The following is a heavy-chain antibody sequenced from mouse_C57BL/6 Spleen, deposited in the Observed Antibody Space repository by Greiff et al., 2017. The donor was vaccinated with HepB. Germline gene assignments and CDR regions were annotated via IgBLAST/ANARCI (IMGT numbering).Heavy chain of an antibody. V-gene: IGHV5-9-1*02. D-gene: IGHD2-4*01. CDR1: GFTFSSYA. CDR2: ISSGGDYI. J-gene: IGHJ4*01. Sequence: DVMLVESGEGLVKPGGSLKLSCAASGFTFSSYAMSWVRQTPEKRLEWVAYISSGGDYIYYADTVKGRFTISRDNARNTLYLQMSSLKSEDTAMYYCTRGDYPPYAMDYWGQGTSVTVSS. CDR3: TRGDYPPYAMDY.